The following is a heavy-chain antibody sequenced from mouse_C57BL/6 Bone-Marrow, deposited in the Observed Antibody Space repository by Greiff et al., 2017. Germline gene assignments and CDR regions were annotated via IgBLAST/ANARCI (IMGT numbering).Heavy chain of an antibody. J-gene: IGHJ2*01. V-gene: IGHV1-69*01. Sequence: QVQLQQPGAELVMPGASVKLSCKASGYTFTSYWMHWVKQRPGQGLEWIGEIDPSDSYTNYNQKFKGKSTLTVDKSSSTAYMQLSSLTSEYSAVYYCAPGYFDYWGQGTTLTVSS. CDR1: GYTFTSYW. CDR2: IDPSDSYT. CDR3: APGYFDY.